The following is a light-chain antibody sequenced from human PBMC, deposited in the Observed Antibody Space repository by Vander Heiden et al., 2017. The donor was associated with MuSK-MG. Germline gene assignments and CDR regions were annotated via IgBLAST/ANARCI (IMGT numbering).Light chain of an antibody. V-gene: IGLV3-21*02. CDR1: NIGTNT. Sequence: SQILAQAPSVSVAPGQSATITCGENNIGTNTVHWYQQKPGQAPVLVVFDDSDRPSGIPDRFSGSHSGNTATLTISRVEAGDEADYYCQVWEFSSDHPGVFGTATYVTVL. CDR3: QVWEFSSDHPGV. CDR2: DDS. J-gene: IGLJ1*01.